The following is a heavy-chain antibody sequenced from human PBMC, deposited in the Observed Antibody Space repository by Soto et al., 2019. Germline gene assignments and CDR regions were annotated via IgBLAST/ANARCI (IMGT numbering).Heavy chain of an antibody. CDR2: IYYSGST. J-gene: IGHJ4*02. D-gene: IGHD3-22*01. Sequence: SETLSLTCTVSGGSISSYYWSWIRQPPGKGLEWIGYIYYSGSTNYNPSLKSRVTISVDTSKNQFSLKLSSVTAADTAVYYCARDNEPSGSYSYFDYWGQGTPVTVSS. V-gene: IGHV4-59*01. CDR1: GGSISSYY. CDR3: ARDNEPSGSYSYFDY.